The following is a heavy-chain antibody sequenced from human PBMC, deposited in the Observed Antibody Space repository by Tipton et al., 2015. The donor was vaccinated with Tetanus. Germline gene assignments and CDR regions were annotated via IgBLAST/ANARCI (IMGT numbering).Heavy chain of an antibody. Sequence: TLSLTCAVYGGSFSGYYWSWIRQPPGKGLEWIGEINHSGSTNYNPSLKSRVTISVDTSKDQFSLKLSSVTAADTAVYYCARGTTLDYWGQGTLVTVSS. CDR3: ARGTTLDY. CDR2: INHSGST. V-gene: IGHV4-34*01. J-gene: IGHJ4*02. CDR1: GGSFSGYY. D-gene: IGHD4-11*01.